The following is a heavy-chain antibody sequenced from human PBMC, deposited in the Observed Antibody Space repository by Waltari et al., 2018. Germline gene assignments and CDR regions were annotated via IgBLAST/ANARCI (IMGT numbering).Heavy chain of an antibody. CDR1: GYSISSGYY. Sequence: QVQLQESGPGLVKPSETLSLTCAVSGYSISSGYYWGWIRQPTGKGLEWIGSIYHSGSTYYNPSLKSRVTISVDTSKNQFSLKLSSVTAADTAVYYCARHLFDYGNPSDAFDIWGQGTMVTVSS. J-gene: IGHJ3*02. D-gene: IGHD4-17*01. V-gene: IGHV4-38-2*01. CDR3: ARHLFDYGNPSDAFDI. CDR2: IYHSGST.